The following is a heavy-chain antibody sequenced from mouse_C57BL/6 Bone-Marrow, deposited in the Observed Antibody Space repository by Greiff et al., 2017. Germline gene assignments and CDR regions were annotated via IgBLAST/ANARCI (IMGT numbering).Heavy chain of an antibody. D-gene: IGHD2-2*01. J-gene: IGHJ1*03. Sequence: VKLVESGAELVRPGASVTLSCKASGYTFTDYEMHWVKQTPVHGLEWIGAIDPETGGTAYNQKFKGKAILTADKSSSTAYMELRSLTSEDSAVYYCTSLWLRDWYFDVWGTGTTVTVSS. CDR2: IDPETGGT. CDR1: GYTFTDYE. V-gene: IGHV1-15*01. CDR3: TSLWLRDWYFDV.